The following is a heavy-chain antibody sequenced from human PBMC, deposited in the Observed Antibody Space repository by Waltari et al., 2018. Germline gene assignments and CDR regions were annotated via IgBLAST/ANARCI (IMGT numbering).Heavy chain of an antibody. CDR2: IIPIFGTA. D-gene: IGHD3-9*01. V-gene: IGHV1-69*01. CDR3: AREKADYDILTGGLNWFDP. CDR1: GGSFSSYA. Sequence: QVQLVQSGAEVKKPGSSVKVSCKASGGSFSSYAISWVRPAPGQGLEWMGGIIPIFGTANYAQKFQGRVTITADESTSTAYMELSSLRSEDTAVYYCAREKADYDILTGGLNWFDPWGQGTLVTVSS. J-gene: IGHJ5*02.